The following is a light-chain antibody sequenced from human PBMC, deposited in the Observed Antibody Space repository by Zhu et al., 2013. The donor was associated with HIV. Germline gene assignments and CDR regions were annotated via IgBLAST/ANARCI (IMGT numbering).Light chain of an antibody. V-gene: IGLV2-8*01. J-gene: IGLJ3*02. CDR1: DSDVGGYNL. CDR3: QVWDSSSDHWV. Sequence: QSALTQPPSASGSPGQSVTISCTGTDSDVGGYNLVSWYQQHPGKVPKLILYEVTKRPSGVPDRFSGSKSGNTASLTVSGLQAEDEADYYCQVWDSSSDHWVFGGGTKLTVL. CDR2: EVT.